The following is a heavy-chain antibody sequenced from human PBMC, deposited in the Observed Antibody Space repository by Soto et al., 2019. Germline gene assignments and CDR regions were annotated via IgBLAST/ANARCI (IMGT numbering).Heavy chain of an antibody. CDR3: SRYVVGATYDAFDI. D-gene: IGHD1-26*01. CDR2: IIPIFGTA. J-gene: IGHJ3*02. CDR1: GGTFSSYD. V-gene: IGHV1-69*06. Sequence: QVQLVQSGAEVKKPGSSVKVSCKASGGTFSSYDISWVRQAPGQGLEWMGGIIPIFGTANYAQKFQGRVTITADKYTSTAYMELSSLRSDDTAVYDCSRYVVGATYDAFDIWGQGTMVTVSS.